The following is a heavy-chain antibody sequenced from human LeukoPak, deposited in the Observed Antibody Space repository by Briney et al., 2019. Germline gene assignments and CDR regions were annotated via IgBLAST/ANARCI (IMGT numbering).Heavy chain of an antibody. CDR1: GYTFTGYY. CDR3: AREVWGYKGFDY. J-gene: IGHJ4*02. Sequence: ASVKVSCKASGYTFTGYYMHWVRQAPGQGLEWMGWINPNSGGTNYAQKFQGRVTMTRDTSISTAYMELSRLRSDDTAVYYCAREVWGYKGFDYWGQGTLVTVSS. V-gene: IGHV1-2*02. CDR2: INPNSGGT. D-gene: IGHD3-16*01.